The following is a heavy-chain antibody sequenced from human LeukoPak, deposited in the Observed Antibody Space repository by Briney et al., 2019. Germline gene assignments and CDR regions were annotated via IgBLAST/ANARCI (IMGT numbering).Heavy chain of an antibody. D-gene: IGHD1-26*01. CDR3: ARSPYSGSYYGSDY. J-gene: IGHJ4*02. CDR1: GFTFSSYS. V-gene: IGHV3-21*01. Sequence: PGGSLRLSCAASGFTFSSYSMNWVRQAPGKRPEWVSSISSSSSYIYYADSVKGRFTISRDNAKNSLYLQMNSLRAEDTAVYYCARSPYSGSYYGSDYWGQGTLVTVSS. CDR2: ISSSSSYI.